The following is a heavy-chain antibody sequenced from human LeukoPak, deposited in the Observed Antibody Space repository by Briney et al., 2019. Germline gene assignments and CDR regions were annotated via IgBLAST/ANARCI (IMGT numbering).Heavy chain of an antibody. CDR3: ARDFGSACSGGSCYSGY. J-gene: IGHJ4*02. Sequence: ASVKVSCKASGYTFTSYGISWVRQAPGQGLEWMRWISAYNGNTNYAQKLQGRVTMTTDTSTSTAYMELRSLRSDDTAVYYCARDFGSACSGGSCYSGYWGQGTLVTVSS. V-gene: IGHV1-18*01. D-gene: IGHD2-15*01. CDR1: GYTFTSYG. CDR2: ISAYNGNT.